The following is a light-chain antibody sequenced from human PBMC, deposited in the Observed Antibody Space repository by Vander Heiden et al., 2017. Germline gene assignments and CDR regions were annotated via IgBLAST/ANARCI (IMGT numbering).Light chain of an antibody. J-gene: IGLJ3*02. CDR1: SSNIGTTT. V-gene: IGLV1-44*01. Sequence: QSLLPQPPSASGTPGPRVTISCSGSSSNIGTTTVNWYQQPPGTAPKLLNYGNNLRPSGAPGRFSGSTSGTAASLAISGLHSEDEADYYCAAGDDSLKRVFGGGTKLTVL. CDR3: AAGDDSLKRV. CDR2: GNN.